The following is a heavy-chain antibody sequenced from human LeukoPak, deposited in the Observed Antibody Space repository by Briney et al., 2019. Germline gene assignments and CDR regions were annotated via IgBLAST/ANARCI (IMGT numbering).Heavy chain of an antibody. CDR2: IKSKTDGGAT. CDR3: TTEAYYYGSGAIKYCGY. V-gene: IGHV3-15*01. CDR1: GFTFSNAW. Sequence: GGSLRLSCAASGFTFSNAWVSWVRQAPGKGLEWVGRIKSKTDGGATHYAAPVKGRFTISRNDTKNTLYLQINSLKTEDTAVYYCTTEAYYYGSGAIKYCGYWGQGTLVTVSS. J-gene: IGHJ4*02. D-gene: IGHD3-22*01.